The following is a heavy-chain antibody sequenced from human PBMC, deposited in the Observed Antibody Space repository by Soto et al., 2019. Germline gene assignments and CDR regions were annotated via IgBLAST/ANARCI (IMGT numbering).Heavy chain of an antibody. V-gene: IGHV2-5*02. CDR3: AHRRSAIAAAGLSHRIYNWFDP. Sequence: GSGPRLVNPTQTLTLTCTFSGFSLSTSGVGVGWIRQPPGKALEWLALIYWDDDKRYSPSLKSRLTITKDTSKNQVVLTMTNMDPVDTATYYCAHRRSAIAAAGLSHRIYNWFDPWGQGTLVTVSS. CDR1: GFSLSTSGVG. J-gene: IGHJ5*02. CDR2: IYWDDDK. D-gene: IGHD6-13*01.